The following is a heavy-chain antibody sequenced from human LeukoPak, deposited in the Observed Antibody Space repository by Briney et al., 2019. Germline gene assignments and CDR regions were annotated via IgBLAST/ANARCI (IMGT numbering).Heavy chain of an antibody. CDR1: GFTFSSYA. D-gene: IGHD6-13*01. Sequence: PGGSLRLSCAASGFTFSSYAMSWVRQAPGTGLEWVSTISASGGNTFYADSVKGRFTISRDNSKNTLHLQMNSLRAEDTAVYYCAKDGRVEQQLYYFDYWGQGALVTVSS. J-gene: IGHJ4*02. CDR3: AKDGRVEQQLYYFDY. CDR2: ISASGGNT. V-gene: IGHV3-23*01.